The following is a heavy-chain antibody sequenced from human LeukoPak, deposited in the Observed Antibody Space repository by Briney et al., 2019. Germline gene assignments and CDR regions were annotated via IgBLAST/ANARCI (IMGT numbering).Heavy chain of an antibody. V-gene: IGHV3-33*08. D-gene: IGHD3-22*01. CDR1: GFTFSTYG. Sequence: PGRSLRLSCAASGFTFSTYGMHWVRQAPGKGLEWVAVIWYDGSLKYYADSVKGRFTISRDNSKNTLYLQMNSLRVEDAAVYYCARDFRDYYDSSGLYNWFDPWGQGARVTVSS. CDR3: ARDFRDYYDSSGLYNWFDP. CDR2: IWYDGSLK. J-gene: IGHJ5*02.